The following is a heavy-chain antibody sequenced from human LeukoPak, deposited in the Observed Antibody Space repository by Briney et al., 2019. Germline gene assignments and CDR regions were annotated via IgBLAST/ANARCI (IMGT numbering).Heavy chain of an antibody. Sequence: GSLRLSCAASGFTFSSYGMHWVRQAPGKGLEWVAVISYDGSNKYYADSVKGRFTISRDNSKNTLYLQMNSLRAEDTAVYSCARGADGVSSNSRGWFDPWGQGTLVTVSS. J-gene: IGHJ5*02. V-gene: IGHV3-30*03. CDR1: GFTFSSYG. CDR2: ISYDGSNK. CDR3: ARGADGVSSNSRGWFDP. D-gene: IGHD2-15*01.